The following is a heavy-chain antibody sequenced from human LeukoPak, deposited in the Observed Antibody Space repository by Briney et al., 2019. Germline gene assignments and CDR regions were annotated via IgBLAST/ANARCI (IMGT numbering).Heavy chain of an antibody. CDR2: ISGSGGST. V-gene: IGHV3-23*01. CDR3: ITAARTLRGQGNYYYVMDV. CDR1: GFTFSSSS. J-gene: IGHJ6*02. Sequence: GGSLRLSCAGSGFTFSSSSMSWVRQAPGKGLEWVSAISGSGGSTYYADSVKGRFTISRDNSKHTLYLQMNSLKTEDTAVYYCITAARTLRGQGNYYYVMDVWGQGTTVTVSS. D-gene: IGHD6-13*01.